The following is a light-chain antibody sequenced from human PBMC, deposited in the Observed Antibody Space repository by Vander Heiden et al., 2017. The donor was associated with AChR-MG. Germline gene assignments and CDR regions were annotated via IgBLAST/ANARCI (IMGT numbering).Light chain of an antibody. CDR2: EVT. CDR3: SSYTSDSTLEV. Sequence: SAPTPPAPVSGAPGPAITISCTGTSSDVGGYDFVSWYQQLPGRAPKLIIYEVTSRPSGVSDRFSGSKSGNTASLTISALQAEDEAVYYCSSYTSDSTLEVFGGGTKLTV. V-gene: IGLV2-14*01. J-gene: IGLJ2*01. CDR1: SSDVGGYDF.